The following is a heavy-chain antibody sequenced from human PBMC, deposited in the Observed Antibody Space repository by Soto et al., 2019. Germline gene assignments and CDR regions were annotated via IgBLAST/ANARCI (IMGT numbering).Heavy chain of an antibody. CDR2: IYHSGTT. J-gene: IGHJ5*02. CDR1: GDSISSGFH. Sequence: SETLSLTCAVSGDSISSGFHWAWIRQPPGKGLEWVASIYHSGTTYYNPSLTSRVTISVDTSKNQFSLKLSSVTAADSAVYYCARGTFAYYYGSGSPYNWFDPWGQGTLVTVSS. V-gene: IGHV4-38-2*01. CDR3: ARGTFAYYYGSGSPYNWFDP. D-gene: IGHD3-10*01.